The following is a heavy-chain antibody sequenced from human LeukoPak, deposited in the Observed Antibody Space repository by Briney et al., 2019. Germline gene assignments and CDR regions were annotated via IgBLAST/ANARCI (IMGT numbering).Heavy chain of an antibody. Sequence: AGGSLRLSCAASGFTFSDYYMSWIRQAPGKGLEWVSYISSSGSTIYYADSVKGRFTISRDNAKNSLYLQMNSLRAEDTAEYYCATRTIWSGYYESEYWGQGTLVTVSS. CDR3: ATRTIWSGYYESEY. V-gene: IGHV3-11*04. CDR2: ISSSGSTI. CDR1: GFTFSDYY. J-gene: IGHJ4*02. D-gene: IGHD3-3*01.